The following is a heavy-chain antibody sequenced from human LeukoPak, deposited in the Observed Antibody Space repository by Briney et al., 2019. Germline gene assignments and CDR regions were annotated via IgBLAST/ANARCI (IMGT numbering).Heavy chain of an antibody. J-gene: IGHJ4*02. Sequence: ASVKVSCKASGGTFISYAINWVRQTPGQGLEWMGRISAYNGDTNYAQKLQGRLTMTTDTSTTTAYMEMRSLRSDDTAVYYCARDGDWGCDFWGQGSLVTVSS. CDR2: ISAYNGDT. CDR3: ARDGDWGCDF. CDR1: GGTFISYA. D-gene: IGHD7-27*01. V-gene: IGHV1-18*01.